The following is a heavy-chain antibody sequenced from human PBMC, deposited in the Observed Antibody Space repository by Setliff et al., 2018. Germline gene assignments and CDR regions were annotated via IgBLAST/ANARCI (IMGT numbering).Heavy chain of an antibody. CDR3: VRDRAAIVVGPPTAAFDI. V-gene: IGHV1-18*01. Sequence: GASVKVSCKASGGTFSTYGITWVRQAPGQGLEWVGWVNPDNGDTKNAQKFQGRVALTTDTSTGTAYMEVRSLRSDDTAQYYCVRDRAAIVVGPPTAAFDIWGQGTMVTVSS. CDR1: GGTFSTYG. D-gene: IGHD2-2*01. CDR2: VNPDNGDT. J-gene: IGHJ3*02.